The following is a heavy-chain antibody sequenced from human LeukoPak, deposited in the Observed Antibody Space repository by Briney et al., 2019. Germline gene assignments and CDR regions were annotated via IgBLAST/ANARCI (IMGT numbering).Heavy chain of an antibody. J-gene: IGHJ4*02. V-gene: IGHV3-30-3*01. CDR2: ISYDGSNK. Sequence: GGSLRLSCAASGFTFSSYAMHWVRQAPGKGLEWVAVISYDGSNKYYADSVKGRFTISRDNSKNTLYLQMNSLRAEDTAVYYCATGWSIDYWGQGTLVTVSS. CDR1: GFTFSSYA. CDR3: ATGWSIDY.